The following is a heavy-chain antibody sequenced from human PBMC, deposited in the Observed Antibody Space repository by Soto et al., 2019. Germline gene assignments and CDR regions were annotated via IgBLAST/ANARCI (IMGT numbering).Heavy chain of an antibody. J-gene: IGHJ6*02. CDR2: IYPGDSDT. Sequence: GESLKISCKGSGYSFTSYWIGWVRQMPGKGLEWMGIIYPGDSDTRYSPSFQGQVTISADKSISTAYLQWSSLKASDTAMYYCARLYYYDSSGYSSYGMDVWGQGTTVTVS. CDR3: ARLYYYDSSGYSSYGMDV. V-gene: IGHV5-51*01. CDR1: GYSFTSYW. D-gene: IGHD3-22*01.